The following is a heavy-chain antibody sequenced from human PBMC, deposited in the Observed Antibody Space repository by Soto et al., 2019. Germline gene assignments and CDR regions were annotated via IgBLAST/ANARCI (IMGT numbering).Heavy chain of an antibody. Sequence: GASVKVSCKPSGYTFTTYSLHWVRQAPGQRLEWMGWIHAGNGNTEHSQKFQGRVTITRDTSASTAYLELGSLRSEDTAVYYCVRAACSSTSCYNYYAYGMDVWGQGTAVTVSS. CDR1: GYTFTTYS. J-gene: IGHJ6*02. CDR2: IHAGNGNT. D-gene: IGHD2-2*01. CDR3: VRAACSSTSCYNYYAYGMDV. V-gene: IGHV1-3*01.